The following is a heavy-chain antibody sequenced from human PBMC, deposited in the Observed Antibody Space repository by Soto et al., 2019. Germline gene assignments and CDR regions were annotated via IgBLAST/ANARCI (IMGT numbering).Heavy chain of an antibody. CDR3: AKDPSHSSSSFYIDY. V-gene: IGHV3-23*01. CDR2: ISSSGGNT. D-gene: IGHD6-6*01. J-gene: IGHJ4*02. Sequence: PGGSLRLSCAASGFTFNTYAMTWVRQTPGKGLEWVSAISSSGGNTYYADSVKGRFTISRDNSKNTLYLQMNSLRAEDMAVYYCAKDPSHSSSSFYIDYWGQGTLVTVSS. CDR1: GFTFNTYA.